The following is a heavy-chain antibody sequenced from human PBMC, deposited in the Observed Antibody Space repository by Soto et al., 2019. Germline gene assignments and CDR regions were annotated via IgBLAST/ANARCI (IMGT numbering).Heavy chain of an antibody. CDR3: ARHEQFYYYYYGMDV. J-gene: IGHJ6*02. V-gene: IGHV5-51*01. CDR1: GYSFTTYW. D-gene: IGHD4-4*01. Sequence: ESLKISCKASGYSFTTYWIAWVRQMPGKGLEWMGIINPGDSDIRYSPSFQGQVTISADNSISTAYLQWSSLKASDTAMYYCARHEQFYYYYYGMDVWGQGTAVTVSS. CDR2: INPGDSDI.